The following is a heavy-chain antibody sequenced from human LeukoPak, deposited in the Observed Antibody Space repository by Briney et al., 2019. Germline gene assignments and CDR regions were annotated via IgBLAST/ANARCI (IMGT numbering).Heavy chain of an antibody. Sequence: PGGSLRLSCAASGFTVSSNYMSWVRQAPGKGLEWVSAISGSGGSTYYADSVKGRFTISRDNSKNTLYLQMNSLRAEDTAVYYCAKPTYYYGSGSYYNFDYWGQGTLVTVSS. CDR1: GFTVSSNY. D-gene: IGHD3-10*01. CDR3: AKPTYYYGSGSYYNFDY. V-gene: IGHV3-23*01. CDR2: ISGSGGST. J-gene: IGHJ4*02.